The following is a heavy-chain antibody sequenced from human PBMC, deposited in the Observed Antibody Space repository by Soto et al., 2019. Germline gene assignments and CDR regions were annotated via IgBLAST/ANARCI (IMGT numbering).Heavy chain of an antibody. D-gene: IGHD3-3*01. CDR3: ARESRGNYDFWSGYYPPPYYYYGMDV. CDR1: GGSISSGDYY. Sequence: SETLSLTCTVSGGSISSGDYYWSWIRQPPGKGLEWIGYIYYSGSTYYNPSLKSRVTISVDTSKNQFSLKLSSVTAADTAVFYCARESRGNYDFWSGYYPPPYYYYGMDVWGQGTTVTVSS. J-gene: IGHJ6*02. V-gene: IGHV4-30-4*01. CDR2: IYYSGST.